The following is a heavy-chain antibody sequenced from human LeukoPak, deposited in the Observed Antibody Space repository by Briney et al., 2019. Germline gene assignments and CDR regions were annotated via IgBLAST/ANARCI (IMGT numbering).Heavy chain of an antibody. J-gene: IGHJ4*02. V-gene: IGHV3-21*01. CDR3: ARGSGNYDFWSGYYYGTLDY. D-gene: IGHD3-3*01. CDR1: GFTFSSSS. Sequence: GGSLRLSCAASGFTFSSSSMNWVRQAPGKGLEWVSSISSSSSYIYYADSVKGRFTISRDNAKNTLYLQMNSLRAEDTAVYYCARGSGNYDFWSGYYYGTLDYWGQGTLVTVSS. CDR2: ISSSSSYI.